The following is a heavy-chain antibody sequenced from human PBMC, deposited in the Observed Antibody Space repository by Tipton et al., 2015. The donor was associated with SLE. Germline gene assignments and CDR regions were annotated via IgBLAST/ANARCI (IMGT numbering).Heavy chain of an antibody. CDR2: IHYSGKT. CDR3: ARGFLEMFDP. Sequence: TLSLTCTVSGGSIDYHYWSWIRQTPGKGLEYIGFIHYSGKTDSPPPLKSRVTMSVDTSKNQFSLRLSSVTTADTAVYYCARGFLEMFDPWGPGTLVTVSS. J-gene: IGHJ5*02. CDR1: GGSIDYHY. D-gene: IGHD3-3*01. V-gene: IGHV4-59*11.